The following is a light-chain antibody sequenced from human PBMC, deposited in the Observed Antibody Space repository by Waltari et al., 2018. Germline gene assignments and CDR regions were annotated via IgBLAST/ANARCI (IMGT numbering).Light chain of an antibody. J-gene: IGKJ3*01. CDR1: QDISNY. CDR3: QQLHRYPPT. CDR2: DAS. V-gene: IGKV1-33*01. Sequence: DIQMTQSPSSLSASVGDRVTITCQASQDISNYLNWYQQKPGKAPKLLIYDASNLETGVPSRFSGSGSGTDFTLTITSLQPDDFATYYCQQLHRYPPTFGPGTTVDVK.